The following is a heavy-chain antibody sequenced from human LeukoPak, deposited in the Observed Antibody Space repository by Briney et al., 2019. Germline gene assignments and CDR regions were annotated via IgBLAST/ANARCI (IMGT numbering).Heavy chain of an antibody. CDR2: IGSGADL. D-gene: IGHD3-16*01. Sequence: PGGSLRLSCVGSGFAFGVHAMSWVRQAPGKGPEWVATIGSGADLFYAESVKGRFTISRDDPRNTVWLQMNSLRAEDTALYYCAKDWTPHNRVYECLDAWGQGTQVTVSS. CDR1: GFAFGVHA. V-gene: IGHV3-23*01. J-gene: IGHJ5*02. CDR3: AKDWTPHNRVYECLDA.